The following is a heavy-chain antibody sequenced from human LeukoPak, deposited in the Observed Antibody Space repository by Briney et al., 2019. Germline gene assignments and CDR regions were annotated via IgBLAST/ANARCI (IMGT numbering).Heavy chain of an antibody. Sequence: TGGSLRLSCAASGFTFSSYSMNWVRQAPGKGLEWVSSISSSSSYIYYADSVKGRFTISRDNAKNSLYLQMNSLRAEDTAVYYCARGLMTTVNWFDPWGQGTLVTVSS. J-gene: IGHJ5*02. CDR1: GFTFSSYS. CDR3: ARGLMTTVNWFDP. D-gene: IGHD4-17*01. V-gene: IGHV3-21*01. CDR2: ISSSSSYI.